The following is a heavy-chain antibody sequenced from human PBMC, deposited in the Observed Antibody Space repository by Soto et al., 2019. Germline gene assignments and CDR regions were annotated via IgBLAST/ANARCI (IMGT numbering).Heavy chain of an antibody. CDR2: MSGLGGRT. J-gene: IGHJ4*02. V-gene: IGHV3-23*01. CDR3: AKSNGDTWQQYVFDY. D-gene: IGHD2-8*01. CDR1: GFIFSAYS. Sequence: EVQLLESGGGLVQPGGSLRLSCTASGFIFSAYSMSWVLQAPGKGLEWVSGMSGLGGRTDYAGSVKGRFTISRDNSQNTLYVQMHSLRADDTAVYYCAKSNGDTWQQYVFDYWGQGTLLTVSS.